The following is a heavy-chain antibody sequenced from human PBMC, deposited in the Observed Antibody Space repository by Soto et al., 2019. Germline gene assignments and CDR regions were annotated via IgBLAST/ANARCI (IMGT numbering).Heavy chain of an antibody. D-gene: IGHD4-17*01. CDR2: IYYSGST. CDR3: ARESQYGDFDY. Sequence: SETLSLTCTVSGGSISSYYWSWIRQPPGKGLEWIGYIYYSGSTNYNPSLKSRVTISVDTSKNQFSLKLSSVTAADTAVYYCARESQYGDFDYWGQGTLVTVSS. J-gene: IGHJ4*02. V-gene: IGHV4-59*01. CDR1: GGSISSYY.